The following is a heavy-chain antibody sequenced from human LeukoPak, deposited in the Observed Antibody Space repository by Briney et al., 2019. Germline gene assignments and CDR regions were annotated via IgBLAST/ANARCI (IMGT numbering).Heavy chain of an antibody. J-gene: IGHJ4*02. D-gene: IGHD2-2*01. V-gene: IGHV5-51*01. CDR2: IYPVDSTI. CDR3: ARHSYSCTSCYGY. Sequence: GEPLKISGKASGYSFTNYWIGWVRQLPGKGLEWLRLIYPVDSTISNSPSFQAQATISADKSIATAYLQWSSLKAWDTAIYYCARHSYSCTSCYGYWGQGTLVTVSS. CDR1: GYSFTNYW.